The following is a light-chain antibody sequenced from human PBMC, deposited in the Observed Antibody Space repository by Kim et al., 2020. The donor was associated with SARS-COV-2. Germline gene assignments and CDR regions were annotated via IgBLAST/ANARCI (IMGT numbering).Light chain of an antibody. CDR2: MTS. J-gene: IGKJ2*03. CDR1: RSLLHSNGYNY. V-gene: IGKV2-28*01. Sequence: DIVMTQSPLFLPVTPGEPASISCRSSRSLLHSNGYNYLDWYLQKPGQSPQLLIYMTSYRASGVPDRFSGSGSGTDFTLKISSVEAEDVGVYYCMQALQTPNSFGQGTKLEI. CDR3: MQALQTPNS.